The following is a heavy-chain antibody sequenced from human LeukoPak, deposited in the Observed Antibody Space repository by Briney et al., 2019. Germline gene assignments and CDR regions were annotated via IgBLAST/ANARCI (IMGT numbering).Heavy chain of an antibody. CDR2: INHSGST. D-gene: IGHD3-22*01. CDR3: ARGLDSSGYPTTFDY. CDR1: GGSFSGYY. Sequence: SETLSLTFAVYGGSFSGYYWSWIRQPPGKGLEWIGEINHSGSTNYNPSLKSRVTISVDTSKNQFSMKLSSVTAADTAVYYCARGLDSSGYPTTFDYWGQGTLVTVSS. J-gene: IGHJ4*02. V-gene: IGHV4-34*01.